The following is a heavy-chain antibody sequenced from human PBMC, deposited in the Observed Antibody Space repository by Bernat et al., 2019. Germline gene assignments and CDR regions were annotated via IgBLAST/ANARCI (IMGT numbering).Heavy chain of an antibody. CDR3: ERELGILRRDHADNWLDS. CDR1: GFTFSRYG. J-gene: IGHJ5*01. D-gene: IGHD3-10*01. CDR2: IWHDGSRE. V-gene: IGHV3-33*01. Sequence: QVQLAESGGGVVQPGRSLRLSCAASGFTFSRYGIHWVRQAPGKGLQWVAVIWHDGSREEYGDSVKGRFIISRDDSKDTVHLQMNSLRADDTAVYYCERELGILRRDHADNWLDSWGQGTLVTVSS.